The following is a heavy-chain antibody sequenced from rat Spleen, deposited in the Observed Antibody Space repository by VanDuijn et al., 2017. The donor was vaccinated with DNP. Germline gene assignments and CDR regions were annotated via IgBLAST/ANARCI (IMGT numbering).Heavy chain of an antibody. J-gene: IGHJ4*01. V-gene: IGHV2S12*01. CDR3: MSVAMDA. CDR2: ISNGGNP. CDR1: GFSLNSYG. Sequence: QVQLKESGPGLLQPSQTLSLSCTVSGFSLNSYGVNWVRQPPGRGLEWIAAISNGGNPYFNSAIKARLSLISDTSKSQVLLKMNSVQTEDTASYFCMSVAMDAWGQGTSVTVSS.